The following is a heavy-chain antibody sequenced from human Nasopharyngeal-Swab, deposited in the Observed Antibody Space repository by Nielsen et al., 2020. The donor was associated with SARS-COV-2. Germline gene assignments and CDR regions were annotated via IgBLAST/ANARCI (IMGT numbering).Heavy chain of an antibody. V-gene: IGHV1-46*01. D-gene: IGHD3-3*01. CDR3: ARDPSITIFGVVIMDY. Sequence: ASVKVSCKASGYTFTSYYMHWVRQAPGQGLEWMGIINPSGGSTSYAQKFQGRVTMTRDTSTSTVYMELSSLRSGDTAVYYCARDPSITIFGVVIMDYWGQGTLVTVSS. CDR2: INPSGGST. CDR1: GYTFTSYY. J-gene: IGHJ4*02.